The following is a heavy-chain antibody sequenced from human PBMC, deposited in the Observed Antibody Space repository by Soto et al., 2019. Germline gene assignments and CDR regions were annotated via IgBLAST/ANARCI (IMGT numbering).Heavy chain of an antibody. Sequence: GGSLRLSCAASGFTFGDFYMSWIRQAPGKGLEWISYISSDSATVHYADSVKGRFTISRDNAKNSLELQMNSLRAEDTALYYCTRVGTRPGRPTIPGNWFDSWGQGGLVTVSS. CDR3: TRVGTRPGRPTIPGNWFDS. CDR1: GFTFGDFY. D-gene: IGHD2-21*01. CDR2: ISSDSATV. J-gene: IGHJ5*01. V-gene: IGHV3-11*01.